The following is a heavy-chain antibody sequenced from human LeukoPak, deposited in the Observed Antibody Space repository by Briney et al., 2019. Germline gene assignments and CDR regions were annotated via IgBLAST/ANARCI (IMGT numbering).Heavy chain of an antibody. D-gene: IGHD5-24*01. CDR1: GVTRNY. J-gene: IGHJ6*03. CDR3: ARDAGESGWLQLSYYYYYMDV. CDR2: ISSSITI. V-gene: IGHV3-69-1*01. Sequence: GGSLRLSCAPSGVTRNYFTWVPRAPGKGLGGVSYISSSITIYYADSVKGRFTISRDNAKNSLYLQMNSLRAEDTAVYYCARDAGESGWLQLSYYYYYMDVWGKGTTVTVSS.